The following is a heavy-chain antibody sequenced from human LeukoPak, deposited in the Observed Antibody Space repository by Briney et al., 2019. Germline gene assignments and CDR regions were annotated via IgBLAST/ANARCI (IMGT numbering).Heavy chain of an antibody. D-gene: IGHD3-16*01. V-gene: IGHV3-23*01. CDR3: AKALGGYHFDY. J-gene: IGHJ4*02. Sequence: GGSLRLSCAASGFTFSSYSMSWVRQAPGKGLEWVSSISGSGGNTYYADSVKGRFTISRDNSKNTLFLHMNSLRAEDTAVYYCAKALGGYHFDYWGQGTLVTVSS. CDR1: GFTFSSYS. CDR2: ISGSGGNT.